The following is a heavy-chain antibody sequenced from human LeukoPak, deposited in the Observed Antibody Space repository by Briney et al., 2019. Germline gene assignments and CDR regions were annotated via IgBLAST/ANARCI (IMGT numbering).Heavy chain of an antibody. CDR3: AKDLGANDFWSGPSAY. J-gene: IGHJ4*02. CDR2: IRYDGSNK. Sequence: GGSLRLSCAASGFIFSSYGMHWVRQAPGKGLEWVAFIRYDGSNKYYADSVKGRFTISRDNSKNTLYLQMNSLRAEDTAVYYCAKDLGANDFWSGPSAYWGQGTLVTVSS. D-gene: IGHD3-3*01. V-gene: IGHV3-30*02. CDR1: GFIFSSYG.